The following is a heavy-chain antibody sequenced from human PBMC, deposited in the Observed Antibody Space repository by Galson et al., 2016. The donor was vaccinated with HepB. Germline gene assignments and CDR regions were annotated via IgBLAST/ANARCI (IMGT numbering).Heavy chain of an antibody. J-gene: IGHJ4*02. V-gene: IGHV3-33*01. CDR1: GFNLNNYD. Sequence: SLRLSCAASGFNLNNYDMHWVRQAPGKGLDWVAEIWFDGSHRYYADSVKGRFTIARDKSKSTLYLELDSLRVEDTALYFLARGLRDGDKETGADHCGQGTLVIVSS. D-gene: IGHD5-24*01. CDR2: IWFDGSHR. CDR3: ARGLRDGDKETGADH.